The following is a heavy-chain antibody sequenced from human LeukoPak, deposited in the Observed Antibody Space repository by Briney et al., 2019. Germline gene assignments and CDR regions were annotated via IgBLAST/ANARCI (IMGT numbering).Heavy chain of an antibody. CDR2: INTNDDDT. CDR3: ARANFLYCSSSTCLFDY. CDR1: GYTFTDYY. Sequence: ASLKVSWKASGYTFTDYYMHWVRHAPGQGFEWMGWINTNDDDTIYAQKFQGRVTMTRETSISTAHMEVSKLRYDDTAVYYCARANFLYCSSSTCLFDYWGQGTLVTVSS. J-gene: IGHJ4*02. V-gene: IGHV1-2*02. D-gene: IGHD2-2*01.